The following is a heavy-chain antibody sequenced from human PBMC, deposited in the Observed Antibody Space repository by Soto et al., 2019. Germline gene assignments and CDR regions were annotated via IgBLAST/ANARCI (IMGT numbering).Heavy chain of an antibody. CDR3: ARVYSKGDFEWFDP. J-gene: IGHJ5*02. CDR1: GGTFSSYA. D-gene: IGHD2-21*02. Sequence: ASVKVSCKASGGTFSSYAISWVRQAPGQGLEWMGWIIANNGKTNYAQKLQGRVTMTTDTSTSTAYMELRSLRSDDTAVYYCARVYSKGDFEWFDPWGQGTLVTVSS. V-gene: IGHV1-18*01. CDR2: IIANNGKT.